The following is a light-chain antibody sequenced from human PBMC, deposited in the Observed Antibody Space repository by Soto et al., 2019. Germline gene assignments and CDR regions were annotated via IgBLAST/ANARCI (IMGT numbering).Light chain of an antibody. V-gene: IGKV3-15*01. CDR3: QKHNIWPQT. J-gene: IGKJ1*01. Sequence: EIVLTQSPGTLSLSPGERATLSCRASQSVDNHYIAWFQQNPGKAPRLLIYGASTRATGIPARFNGSGPGTEFTLPISSLQSEDFGVYFCQKHNIWPQTFGQGTKVDI. CDR2: GAS. CDR1: QSVDNH.